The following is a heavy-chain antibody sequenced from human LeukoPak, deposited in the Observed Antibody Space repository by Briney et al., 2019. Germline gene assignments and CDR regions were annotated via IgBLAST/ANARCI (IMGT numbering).Heavy chain of an antibody. Sequence: GASVKVSCKASASTFRSYDINWVRQATGQGLEWMGWMNPKSGDTGYTQRFQGRVTMTRDTSINTAYMEQSSLSSDDTAVYYCARGPYGTGSHFDFWGQGTLVTVSS. J-gene: IGHJ4*02. CDR2: MNPKSGDT. CDR1: ASTFRSYD. V-gene: IGHV1-8*02. CDR3: ARGPYGTGSHFDF. D-gene: IGHD3-10*01.